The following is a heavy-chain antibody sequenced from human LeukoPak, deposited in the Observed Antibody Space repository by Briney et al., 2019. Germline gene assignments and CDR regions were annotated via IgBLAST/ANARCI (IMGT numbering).Heavy chain of an antibody. CDR1: GFTFSNYW. D-gene: IGHD7-27*01. CDR3: ARGPSGWGSLDS. CDR2: INSDGSST. V-gene: IGHV3-74*01. Sequence: GGSLRLSCAASGFTFSNYWMHWVRQAPGKGLVWVSRINSDGSSTTSADSVKGRFTISRDNAKNTLYLQVKSLRAEDTAVYYCARGPSGWGSLDSWGQGTLVTVSS. J-gene: IGHJ4*02.